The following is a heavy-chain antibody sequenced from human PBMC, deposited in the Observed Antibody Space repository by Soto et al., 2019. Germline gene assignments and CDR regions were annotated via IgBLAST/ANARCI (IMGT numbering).Heavy chain of an antibody. V-gene: IGHV3-64*01. Sequence: EVQLAESGGGMVQPGGSLRLSCVASGFTFSSYDMHWVRQAPGKGLEYVSSISSNGGTTYYGNSVKGRFTISRDNSKNTLYLQMGSLRAEDMAVYYCERRVSGNYDNWGQGTLVNVSS. CDR3: ERRVSGNYDN. J-gene: IGHJ4*02. CDR1: GFTFSSYD. D-gene: IGHD1-7*01. CDR2: ISSNGGTT.